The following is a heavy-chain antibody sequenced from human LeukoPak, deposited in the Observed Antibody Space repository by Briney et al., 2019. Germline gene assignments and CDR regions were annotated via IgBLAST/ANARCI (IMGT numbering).Heavy chain of an antibody. V-gene: IGHV3-73*01. CDR1: GFTFSGSA. J-gene: IGHJ4*02. D-gene: IGHD3-16*02. Sequence: PGGSLKLSCAASGFTFSGSAMHWVRQASGKGLEWVGRIRSKANSCATAYAASVKGRFTISRDDSKNTAYLQMNSLKTEDTAVYYCTSSMITFGGVIDYWGQGTLVTVSS. CDR2: IRSKANSCAT. CDR3: TSSMITFGGVIDY.